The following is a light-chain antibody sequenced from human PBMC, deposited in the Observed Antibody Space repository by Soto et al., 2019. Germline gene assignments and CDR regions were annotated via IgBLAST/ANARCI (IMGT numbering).Light chain of an antibody. CDR1: SSNIGTNA. Sequence: QSVLTQPPSASGTPGQRVTISCSGGSSNIGTNAVNWYQQLPGTAPKLLIYNNNQRPSGVPDRFSGSKSGTSASLAISGLQSEDEADYYCAAWDDRLNGYVLGTGINATV. J-gene: IGLJ1*01. CDR3: AAWDDRLNGYV. V-gene: IGLV1-44*01. CDR2: NNN.